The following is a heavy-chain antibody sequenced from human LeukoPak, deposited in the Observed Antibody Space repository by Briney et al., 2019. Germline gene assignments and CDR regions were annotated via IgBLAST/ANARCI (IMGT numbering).Heavy chain of an antibody. CDR2: ISAYNGNT. Sequence: ASVKVSCKASGYTFTSYGISWVRQAPGQGLEWIGWISAYNGNTNYAQKLQGRVTMTTDTSTSTAYMELRSLRSDDTAVYYCARSPELPFPGGDDYWGQGTLVTVSS. D-gene: IGHD2-21*01. CDR1: GYTFTSYG. J-gene: IGHJ4*02. V-gene: IGHV1-18*01. CDR3: ARSPELPFPGGDDY.